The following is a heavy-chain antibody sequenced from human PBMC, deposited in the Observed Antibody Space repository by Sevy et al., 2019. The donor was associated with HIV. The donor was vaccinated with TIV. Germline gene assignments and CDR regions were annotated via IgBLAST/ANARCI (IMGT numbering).Heavy chain of an antibody. Sequence: GGSLRLSCAASGFTFSSYAMSWVRQAPGKGLEWVSAISGSGGSTYYADSVKGRFTISRDNSKNTLYLQMNSLRAEDTALYYCARIIGITGTLDFDYWGQGTLVTVSS. V-gene: IGHV3-23*01. CDR1: GFTFSSYA. J-gene: IGHJ4*02. CDR2: ISGSGGST. CDR3: ARIIGITGTLDFDY. D-gene: IGHD1-7*01.